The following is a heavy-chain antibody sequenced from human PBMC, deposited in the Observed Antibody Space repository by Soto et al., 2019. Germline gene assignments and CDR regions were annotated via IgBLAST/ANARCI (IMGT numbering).Heavy chain of an antibody. Sequence: EVQLVESGGGLGQPGGSLRLSCAASGFTFSTYAMSWVRQTPDKRLEWVSHITASSTTIHYADSVKGRFTVSRDNAHNSQYLQRNSLRDEDTALYYCTRGWGEYWGQGILVTVSS. CDR1: GFTFSTYA. D-gene: IGHD3-16*01. CDR2: ITASSTTI. CDR3: TRGWGEY. J-gene: IGHJ4*02. V-gene: IGHV3-48*02.